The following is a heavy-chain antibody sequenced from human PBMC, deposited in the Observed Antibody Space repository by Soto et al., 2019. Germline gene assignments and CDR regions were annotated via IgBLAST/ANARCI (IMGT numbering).Heavy chain of an antibody. J-gene: IGHJ4*02. D-gene: IGHD3-22*01. CDR1: GGSISSGDYY. CDR3: ARDSSGYLFDY. CDR2: IYYSGST. V-gene: IGHV4-30-4*01. Sequence: SETLSLTCTVSGGSISSGDYYWSWIRQPPGKGLEWIGYIYYSGSTYYNPSLKSRVTISVDTSKNQFSLKLSSVTAADTAVYYCARDSSGYLFDYWGQCTLVTVSS.